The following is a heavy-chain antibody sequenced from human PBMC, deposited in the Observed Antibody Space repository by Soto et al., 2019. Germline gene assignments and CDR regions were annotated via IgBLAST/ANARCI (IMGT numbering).Heavy chain of an antibody. V-gene: IGHV3-23*01. CDR1: GFTFSSYA. CDR2: ISGSGGST. D-gene: IGHD2-15*01. Sequence: PGGSLRLSCAASGFTFSSYAMSWVRQAPGKGLEWVSAISGSGGSTYYADSVKGRFTISRDNSKNTLYLQMNSLRAEDTAVYYCAKDLGCSGGSCYRHWGQGTLVTVSS. J-gene: IGHJ4*02. CDR3: AKDLGCSGGSCYRH.